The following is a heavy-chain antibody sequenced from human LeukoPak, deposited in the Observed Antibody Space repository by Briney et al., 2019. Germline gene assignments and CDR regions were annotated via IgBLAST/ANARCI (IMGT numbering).Heavy chain of an antibody. Sequence: GGSLRLSCAASGFTFSSYAMHWVRQAPGKGLEWVAVISYDGSNKYYADSVKGRFTISRDNSKNTLYLQMNSLRAEDTAVYYCARDLHDYGDYDYYYYGMDVWGQGTTVTVSS. CDR2: ISYDGSNK. V-gene: IGHV3-30-3*01. CDR3: ARDLHDYGDYDYYYYGMDV. J-gene: IGHJ6*02. CDR1: GFTFSSYA. D-gene: IGHD4-17*01.